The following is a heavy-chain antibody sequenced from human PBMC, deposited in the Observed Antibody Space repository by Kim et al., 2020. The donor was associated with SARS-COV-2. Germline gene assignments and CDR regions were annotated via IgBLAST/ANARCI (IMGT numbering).Heavy chain of an antibody. Sequence: SETLSLTCAVSGGSISSSNWWSWVRQPPGKGLEWIGEIYHSGSTNYNPSLKSRVTISVDKSKNQFSLKLSSVTAADTAVYYCARDRGVGAAAGRGFDPWGQGTLVTVSS. J-gene: IGHJ5*02. CDR3: ARDRGVGAAAGRGFDP. CDR2: IYHSGST. V-gene: IGHV4-4*02. D-gene: IGHD6-13*01. CDR1: GGSISSSNW.